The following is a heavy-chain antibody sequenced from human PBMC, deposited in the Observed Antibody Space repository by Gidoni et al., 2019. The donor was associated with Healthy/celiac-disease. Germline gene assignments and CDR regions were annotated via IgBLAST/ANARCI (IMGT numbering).Heavy chain of an antibody. J-gene: IGHJ5*02. Sequence: QVQLVQSGAEVKKPGSSVQVSCKASGGTFSSYSISWVRQAPGQGLEWMGRIIPILGIANYAQKFQGRVTITADKSTSTAYMELSSLRSEDTAVYYCARSPEGVVVPAARWFDPWGQGTLVTVSS. CDR3: ARSPEGVVVPAARWFDP. CDR2: IIPILGIA. V-gene: IGHV1-69*04. D-gene: IGHD2-2*01. CDR1: GGTFSSYS.